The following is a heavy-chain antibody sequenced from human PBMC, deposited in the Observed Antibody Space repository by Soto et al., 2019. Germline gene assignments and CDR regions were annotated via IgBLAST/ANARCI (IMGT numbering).Heavy chain of an antibody. V-gene: IGHV4-39*01. J-gene: IGHJ4*02. CDR1: GDSISSSSYY. CDR2: INYSGST. CDR3: ACLDGDYVPY. D-gene: IGHD4-17*01. Sequence: QLQLQESGPGLVKPSETLSLTCSVSGDSISSSSYYWGWIRQPPGKGLEWIGTINYSGSTYYNPFQMIRVTISVDTSKNKFSLMVSSVTSADTAGYYFACLDGDYVPYWCQGILVSGSS.